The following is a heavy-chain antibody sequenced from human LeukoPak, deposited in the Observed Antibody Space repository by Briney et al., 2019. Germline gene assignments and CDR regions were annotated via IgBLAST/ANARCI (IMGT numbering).Heavy chain of an antibody. CDR2: IIPIFGTA. D-gene: IGHD3-22*01. Sequence: SVKVSCKASGGAFSSYAISWVRQAPGQGLEWMGGIIPIFGTANYAQKFQGRVTITADESTSTAYMELSSLRSEDTAVYYCARDLGGLIYDSSGYYYWGQGTLVTVSS. V-gene: IGHV1-69*13. CDR1: GGAFSSYA. J-gene: IGHJ4*02. CDR3: ARDLGGLIYDSSGYYY.